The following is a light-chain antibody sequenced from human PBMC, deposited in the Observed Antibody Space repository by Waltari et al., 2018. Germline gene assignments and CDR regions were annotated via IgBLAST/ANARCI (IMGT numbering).Light chain of an antibody. J-gene: IGLJ3*02. CDR1: SSDIGAYKH. CDR3: TSFTSSATWV. V-gene: IGLV2-14*01. CDR2: EVS. Sequence: QSALTQPASVSGSPGQSITISCSGTSSDIGAYKHASWYQQHPGKPPKLMIYEVSNRPSGVSNRFSGSKSGNTASLTISGLQADDESHYYCTSFTSSATWVFGGGTKVTVL.